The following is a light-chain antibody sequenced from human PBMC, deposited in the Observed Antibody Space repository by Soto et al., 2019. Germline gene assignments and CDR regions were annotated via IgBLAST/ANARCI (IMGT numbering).Light chain of an antibody. V-gene: IGKV1-39*01. CDR2: AAS. J-gene: IGKJ5*01. CDR1: QSISTS. CDR3: QQSYTTLGIT. Sequence: DIQMTQSPSSLSASVGDRVTITCRASQSISTSLNWYQQRPGKAPKLLIYAASSLHSGVPSRFSGSGSGTEFTLTISSLKPEDFATYYCQQSYTTLGITFGQGTRLEIK.